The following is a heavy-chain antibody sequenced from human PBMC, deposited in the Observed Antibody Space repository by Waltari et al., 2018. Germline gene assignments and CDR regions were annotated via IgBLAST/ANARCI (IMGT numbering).Heavy chain of an antibody. J-gene: IGHJ3*02. V-gene: IGHV1-3*01. D-gene: IGHD3-16*01. Sequence: QVQLVQSGAEVKKPGASVKVSCKASGYTFTSYAMHWVRQAPGHRLEWMGWINAGNGNTKYSQKFQGRVTITRDTSASTAYMELSSLRSEDTAVYYCARGVVYDYIWGSSGGIDAFDIWGQGTMVTVSS. CDR2: INAGNGNT. CDR1: GYTFTSYA. CDR3: ARGVVYDYIWGSSGGIDAFDI.